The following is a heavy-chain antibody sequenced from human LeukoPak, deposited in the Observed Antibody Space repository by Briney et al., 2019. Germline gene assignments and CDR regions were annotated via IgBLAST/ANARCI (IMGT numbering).Heavy chain of an antibody. CDR2: ISSSSSYI. D-gene: IGHD4-11*01. V-gene: IGHV3-21*01. Sequence: GGSLRLSCAASGFTFSSYSMNWVRQAPGKGLEWVSSISSSSSYIYYADSVKGRFTISRDNAKNSLYLQMNSLRAEDTAVYSCAKSNGAYYYYGMDVWGQGTTVTVSS. CDR3: AKSNGAYYYYGMDV. J-gene: IGHJ6*02. CDR1: GFTFSSYS.